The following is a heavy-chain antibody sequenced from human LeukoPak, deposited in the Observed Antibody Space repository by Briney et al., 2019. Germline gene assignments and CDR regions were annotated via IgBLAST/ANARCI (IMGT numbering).Heavy chain of an antibody. J-gene: IGHJ4*02. CDR3: AKDIFNYGGKPLIPSFDY. CDR2: ISGSGGST. CDR1: GFTFSSYA. V-gene: IGHV3-23*01. Sequence: GGSLRLSCAASGFTFSSYAMSWVRQAPGKGLEWVSAISGSGGSTYYADSVKGRFTISRDNSKNTLYLQMNSLRAEDTAVYYCAKDIFNYGGKPLIPSFDYWGQGTLVTVSS. D-gene: IGHD4-23*01.